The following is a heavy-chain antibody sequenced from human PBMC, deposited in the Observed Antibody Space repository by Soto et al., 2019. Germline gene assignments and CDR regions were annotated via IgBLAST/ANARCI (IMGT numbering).Heavy chain of an antibody. CDR2: ISGSGGST. Sequence: HPGGSPRLSCAASGFTFSSYSMSWVRQAPGKGLEWVSAISGSGGSTYYADSVKGRFTISRDNSKNTLYLQMNSLRAEDTAVYYCAKDLKPLLWFGQLPVTPFDFRGRGSLVPVSS. D-gene: IGHD3-10*01. V-gene: IGHV3-23*01. CDR3: AKDLKPLLWFGQLPVTPFDF. CDR1: GFTFSSYS. J-gene: IGHJ4*02.